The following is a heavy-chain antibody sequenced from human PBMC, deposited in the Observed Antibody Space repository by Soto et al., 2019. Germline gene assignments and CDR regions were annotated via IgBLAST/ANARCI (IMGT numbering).Heavy chain of an antibody. J-gene: IGHJ3*01. CDR2: ISYDGSNK. Sequence: QVQLVESGGGVVQPGRSLRLSCAASGFTFSSYAMHWVRQAPGKGLEWVAVISYDGSNKYYADSVKGRFTISRDNSKNTLYLHMNSLRAEDTAVYYCAILTVVTSPDAFDLWGQGTMVTVSS. CDR1: GFTFSSYA. CDR3: AILTVVTSPDAFDL. D-gene: IGHD2-21*02. V-gene: IGHV3-30-3*01.